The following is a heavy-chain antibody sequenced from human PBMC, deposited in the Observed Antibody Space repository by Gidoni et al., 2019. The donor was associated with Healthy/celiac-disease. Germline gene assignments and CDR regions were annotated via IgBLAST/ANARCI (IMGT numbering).Heavy chain of an antibody. J-gene: IGHJ6*02. D-gene: IGHD3-3*01. CDR1: GYTFTSYG. Sequence: QVQLVQSGAEVKKPGASVKVSCKASGYTFTSYGISWVRQAPGQGLEWMGWISAYNGNTNYAQKLQGRVTMTTDTSTSTAYMELRSLRSDDTAVYYCARGPYYDFWSGWYYYYGMDVWGQGTTVTVSS. V-gene: IGHV1-18*01. CDR3: ARGPYYDFWSGWYYYYGMDV. CDR2: ISAYNGNT.